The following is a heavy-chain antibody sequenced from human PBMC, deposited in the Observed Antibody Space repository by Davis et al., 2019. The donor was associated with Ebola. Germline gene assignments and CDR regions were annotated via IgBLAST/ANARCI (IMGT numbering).Heavy chain of an antibody. CDR2: IYWDDDK. D-gene: IGHD3-3*01. CDR1: GFSLSSSGVG. Sequence: SGPTLVKPTQTLTLTCTFSGFSLSSSGVGVGWIRQPPGKALEWLALIYWDDDKRYSPSLKSRLTITKDTSKNQVVLTMTNMDPVDTATYYCALQFGVVNGMDVWGQGTTVTVSS. V-gene: IGHV2-5*02. CDR3: ALQFGVVNGMDV. J-gene: IGHJ6*02.